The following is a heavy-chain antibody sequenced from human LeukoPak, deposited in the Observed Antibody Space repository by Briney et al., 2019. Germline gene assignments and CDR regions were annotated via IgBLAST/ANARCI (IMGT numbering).Heavy chain of an antibody. V-gene: IGHV3-48*04. Sequence: GGSLRLSCAASGFTFVGYSMNWVRQAPGKGLEWVSYLRPSDNTIYYADSVKGRFSVSRDDAKSSLYLQIDGLRAEDTAVYYCARDDNWAFDYWGQGTLVTVSS. D-gene: IGHD1-20*01. CDR2: LRPSDNTI. CDR1: GFTFVGYS. CDR3: ARDDNWAFDY. J-gene: IGHJ4*02.